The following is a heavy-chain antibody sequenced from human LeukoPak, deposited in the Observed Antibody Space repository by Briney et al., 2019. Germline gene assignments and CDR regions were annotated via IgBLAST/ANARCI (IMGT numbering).Heavy chain of an antibody. J-gene: IGHJ4*02. CDR2: INPSGGST. D-gene: IGHD2-2*01. CDR3: ARDIVVVPAAKVLNY. Sequence: ASVKVSCKASGYTFTSYYMHWVRQAPGQGLEWMGIINPSGGSTSYAQKFQGRVTMTRDTSTSTVYMELSSLRSEDTAVYYCARDIVVVPAAKVLNYWGQGTLVTVSS. CDR1: GYTFTSYY. V-gene: IGHV1-46*01.